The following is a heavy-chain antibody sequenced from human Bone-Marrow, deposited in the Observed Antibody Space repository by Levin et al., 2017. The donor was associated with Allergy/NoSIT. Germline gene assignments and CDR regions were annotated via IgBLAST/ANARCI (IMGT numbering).Heavy chain of an antibody. D-gene: IGHD6-13*01. Sequence: PGESLKISCKASGYTFTGYYMHWVRQAPGQGLEWMGSINPNSGGTDYAQRFQGRVTMTRDTSINTVYMDVSRLRSDDTAVYYCARAVSSSSWADYWGQGTLVTVSS. CDR2: INPNSGGT. CDR1: GYTFTGYY. J-gene: IGHJ4*02. CDR3: ARAVSSSSWADY. V-gene: IGHV1-2*02.